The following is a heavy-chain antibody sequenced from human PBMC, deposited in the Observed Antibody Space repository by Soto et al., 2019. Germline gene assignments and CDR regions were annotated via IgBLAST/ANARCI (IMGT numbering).Heavy chain of an antibody. J-gene: IGHJ4*02. D-gene: IGHD3-9*01. Sequence: PGGSLRLSCAASGFIFSSYAMSWVRQAPGKGLEWVSAISGSGYSTYYADSVKGRFTISRDNSQNTLYLELSSLRGEDTAVYYCXKVPAQGLQLWLRYFDFWGQGTQVTVSS. CDR2: ISGSGYST. CDR1: GFIFSSYA. CDR3: XKVPAQGLQLWLRYFDF. V-gene: IGHV3-23*01.